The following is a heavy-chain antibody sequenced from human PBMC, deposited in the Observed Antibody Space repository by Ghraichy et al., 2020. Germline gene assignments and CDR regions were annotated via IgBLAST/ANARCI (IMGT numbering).Heavy chain of an antibody. D-gene: IGHD2-15*01. Sequence: SETLSLTCTVSGGSISSYYWSWIRQPPGKGLEWIGYVSYSGSANYNPSLKSRVTMSVDKSTNQFSLKLSSVTAADTAVYYCASSNLGYCSGDSWYYAFDIWGHGTIVTV. CDR1: GGSISSYY. J-gene: IGHJ3*02. CDR3: ASSNLGYCSGDSWYYAFDI. V-gene: IGHV4-59*01. CDR2: VSYSGSA.